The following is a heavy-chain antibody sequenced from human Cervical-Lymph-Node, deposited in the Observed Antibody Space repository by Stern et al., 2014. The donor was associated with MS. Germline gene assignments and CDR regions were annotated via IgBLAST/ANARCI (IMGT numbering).Heavy chain of an antibody. Sequence: EDQLVESGGGLVQPGGSLRLSCAGSGFTFSHYWMTWVRQAPGKGLEWVASINKDGSEKYSVDSLKGRFTISRDNAKNSLYLQMTSLRADDTAVYYCARKTTAKNWGQGTLVIVSS. V-gene: IGHV3-7*01. CDR2: INKDGSEK. D-gene: IGHD4-17*01. CDR1: GFTFSHYW. J-gene: IGHJ4*02. CDR3: ARKTTAKN.